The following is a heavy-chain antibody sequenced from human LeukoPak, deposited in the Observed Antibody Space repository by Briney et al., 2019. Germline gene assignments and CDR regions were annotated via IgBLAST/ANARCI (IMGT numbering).Heavy chain of an antibody. V-gene: IGHV1-69*06. CDR3: ARGGNGDYGGRAFDI. J-gene: IGHJ3*02. CDR1: GGTLSSYV. Sequence: ASVKVSCKASGGTLSSYVISWVRQAPGQGLEWMGGIIPIFGTANCAQKFQGRVTITADKSTNTAYMELSSLRSDDTAVYYCARGGNGDYGGRAFDIWGQGTMVTVSS. CDR2: IIPIFGTA. D-gene: IGHD4-17*01.